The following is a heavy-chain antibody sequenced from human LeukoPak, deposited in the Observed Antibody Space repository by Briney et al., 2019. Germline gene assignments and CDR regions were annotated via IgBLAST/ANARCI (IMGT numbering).Heavy chain of an antibody. CDR1: GGSISSYY. CDR3: ARADASGWFDP. D-gene: IGHD3-16*01. CDR2: IYYSAST. J-gene: IGHJ5*02. Sequence: SETLSLTCTVSGGSISSYYWSWIRQPPGKGLEWIGYIYYSASTNCNPSLKSRVTISVDTSKNQFSLKLSSVTAADTAVYYCARADASGWFDPWGQGTLVTVSS. V-gene: IGHV4-59*08.